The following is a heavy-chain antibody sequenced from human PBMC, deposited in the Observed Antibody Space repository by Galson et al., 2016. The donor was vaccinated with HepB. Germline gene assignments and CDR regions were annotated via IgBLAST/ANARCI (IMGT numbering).Heavy chain of an antibody. Sequence: SLRLSCAASGFTFNSAWMNWVRQAPGKGLEWVGRIRSKTDGGTTDYAAPVKGRFTISRDDSKNTLYLQMNSLKTEDTAVYYCTPQNDDYRYWGQGALVTVSS. CDR1: GFTFNSAW. CDR3: TPQNDDYRY. CDR2: IRSKTDGGTT. V-gene: IGHV3-15*07. J-gene: IGHJ4*02. D-gene: IGHD4-17*01.